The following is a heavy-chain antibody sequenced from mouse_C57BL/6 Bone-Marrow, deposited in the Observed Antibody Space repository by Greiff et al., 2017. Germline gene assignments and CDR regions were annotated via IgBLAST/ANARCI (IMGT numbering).Heavy chain of an antibody. CDR3: ARGGYGSTYWYFDV. CDR2: IHPNSGST. D-gene: IGHD1-1*01. CDR1: GYTFTSYW. V-gene: IGHV1-64*01. J-gene: IGHJ1*03. Sequence: VQLQQPGAELVKPGASVTLSCKASGYTFTSYWMHWVKQRPGQGLEWIGMIHPNSGSTNYNEKFKSKATLTVDKSSSTAYMQLSSLTSDDSAVYYCARGGYGSTYWYFDVWGTGTTVTVAS.